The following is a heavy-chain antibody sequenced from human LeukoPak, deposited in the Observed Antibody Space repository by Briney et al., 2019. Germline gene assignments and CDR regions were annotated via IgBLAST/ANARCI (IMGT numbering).Heavy chain of an antibody. CDR2: IDAGGGDT. CDR1: GFTFSSYA. Sequence: GGSLRLSCAASGFTFSSYAMTWVRQAPGKGLEWVASIDAGGGDTYHSDSVKGRFTISRDNSINTLYLQMNSLRADDTAVYYCGRPTKYWLVRGDGVDVWGQGTTVTVSS. J-gene: IGHJ6*02. D-gene: IGHD6-19*01. V-gene: IGHV3-23*01. CDR3: GRPTKYWLVRGDGVDV.